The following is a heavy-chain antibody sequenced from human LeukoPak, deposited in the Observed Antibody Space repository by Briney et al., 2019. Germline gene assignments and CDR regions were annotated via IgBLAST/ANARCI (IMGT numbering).Heavy chain of an antibody. Sequence: SETLSLTCTVSVGSISNYYWNWIRQPAGKGLEWIGRIYMSGATHYNPSLKSRVTMSVDTSKSQFSLKLSSLTAADTAIYYCARDPFRSSFDSWGQGTLVTVS. CDR2: IYMSGAT. J-gene: IGHJ4*02. V-gene: IGHV4-4*07. D-gene: IGHD1-26*01. CDR3: ARDPFRSSFDS. CDR1: VGSISNYY.